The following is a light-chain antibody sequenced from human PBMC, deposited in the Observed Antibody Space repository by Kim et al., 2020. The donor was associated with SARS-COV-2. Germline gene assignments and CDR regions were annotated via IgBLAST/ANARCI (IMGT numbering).Light chain of an antibody. Sequence: ALGHTVSITGKGDSLRSYYASWYQQKQGQAPVLVIYGKNNRPSGIPDRFSGSSSGNTASLTITGAQAEDEADYYCNSRDSSGNHVVFGGGTQLTVL. CDR3: NSRDSSGNHVV. V-gene: IGLV3-19*01. CDR1: SLRSYY. J-gene: IGLJ2*01. CDR2: GKN.